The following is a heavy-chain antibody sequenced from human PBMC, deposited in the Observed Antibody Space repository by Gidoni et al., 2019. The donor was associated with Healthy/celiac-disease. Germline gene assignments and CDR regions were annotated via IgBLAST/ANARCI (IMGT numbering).Heavy chain of an antibody. CDR2: IIPIFGTA. CDR3: ARVAVRVDYDILTGYLNWFDP. Sequence: QVQLVQSGAEVKKPGSSVKVSCKASGGTFSSYAISWVRQAPGQGLEWMGGIIPIFGTANYAQKCKGRVTITADESTSTAYMELSSLRSEETAVYYCARVAVRVDYDILTGYLNWFDPWGQGTLVTVSS. J-gene: IGHJ5*02. CDR1: GGTFSSYA. V-gene: IGHV1-69*12. D-gene: IGHD3-9*01.